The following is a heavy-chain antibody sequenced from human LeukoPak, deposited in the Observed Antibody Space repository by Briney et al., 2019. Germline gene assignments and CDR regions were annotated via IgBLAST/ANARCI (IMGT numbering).Heavy chain of an antibody. CDR2: ISSSSSTI. J-gene: IGHJ4*02. CDR1: GFTFSSYS. Sequence: GGSLRLSCAASGFTFSSYSMNWVRQAPGKGLEWVSYISSSSSTIYYADSVKGRFTISRDNAKNSLYLQMNSLRAEDTAVYYCARVSFGVVIKFGFDYWGQGTLVTVSS. CDR3: ARVSFGVVIKFGFDY. V-gene: IGHV3-48*04. D-gene: IGHD3-3*01.